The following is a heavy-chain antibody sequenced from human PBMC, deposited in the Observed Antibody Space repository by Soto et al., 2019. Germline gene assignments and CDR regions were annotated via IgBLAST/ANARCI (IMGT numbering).Heavy chain of an antibody. CDR3: ARECGYYVYVRGSYRSLYGMDV. V-gene: IGHV4-31*03. J-gene: IGHJ6*02. Sequence: QVQLQESGPGLVKPSHTLSLTCTVSGGSISSGGYYWSWIRPHPGKGLEWIGYTYYSGSTYYNPSLRSRFTVTVDTSKNQSSLKVSSVTAADTAVYYCARECGYYVYVRGSYRSLYGMDVWGQGTTVTVSS. D-gene: IGHD3-16*02. CDR1: GGSISSGGYY. CDR2: TYYSGST.